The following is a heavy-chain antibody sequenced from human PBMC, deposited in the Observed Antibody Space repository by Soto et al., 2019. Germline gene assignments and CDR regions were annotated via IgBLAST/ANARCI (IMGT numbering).Heavy chain of an antibody. CDR3: TTSLWQQLVLDFDY. D-gene: IGHD6-13*01. J-gene: IGHJ4*02. CDR1: GFTFSNSW. V-gene: IGHV3-15*07. Sequence: GGSLRLSCAASGFTFSNSWMNWVRQAPGKGLEWVGRIKSKTDGGTTDYAAPVKGRFTISRDDSKNTLYLQMNSLKTEDTAVYYCTTSLWQQLVLDFDYWGQGTLVTVPQ. CDR2: IKSKTDGGTT.